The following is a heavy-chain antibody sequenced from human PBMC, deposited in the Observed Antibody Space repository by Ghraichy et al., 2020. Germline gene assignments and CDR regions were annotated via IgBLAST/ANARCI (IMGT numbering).Heavy chain of an antibody. CDR3: ARDRPYYYASSGYYRRYYSYGIDV. CDR1: GGSFSGYY. Sequence: SETLSLTCAVYGGSFSGYYWSWIRQPPGKGLEWIGEINHSGSTNYNPSLKSRVTISVDTSKNQFSLKLSSVTAADTAVYYCARDRPYYYASSGYYRRYYSYGIDVWGQWTTVTVSS. V-gene: IGHV4-34*01. J-gene: IGHJ6*02. CDR2: INHSGST. D-gene: IGHD3-22*01.